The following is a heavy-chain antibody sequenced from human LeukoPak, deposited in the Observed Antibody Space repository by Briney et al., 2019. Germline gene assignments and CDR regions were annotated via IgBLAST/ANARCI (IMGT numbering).Heavy chain of an antibody. V-gene: IGHV4-61*02. CDR1: GGSISSGSYY. J-gene: IGHJ6*02. Sequence: SETLSLTCTVSGGSISSGSYYWGWIRQPAGKGLEWIGRIYTSGSTNYNPSLKSRVTISVDTSKNQFSLKLSSATAADTAVYYCARGNVDTAMVTGYYYYYGMDVWGQGTTVTVSS. D-gene: IGHD5-18*01. CDR3: ARGNVDTAMVTGYYYYYGMDV. CDR2: IYTSGST.